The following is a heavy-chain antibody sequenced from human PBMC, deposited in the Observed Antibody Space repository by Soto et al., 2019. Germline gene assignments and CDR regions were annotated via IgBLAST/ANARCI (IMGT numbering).Heavy chain of an antibody. J-gene: IGHJ4*02. CDR1: GFTFSSYG. CDR3: AKDLWDYGDYYFDY. D-gene: IGHD4-17*01. V-gene: IGHV3-30*18. CDR2: ISYDGSNK. Sequence: TGGSLRLSCAASGFTFSSYGMHWVRQAPGKGLGWVAVISYDGSNKYYADSVKGRFTISRDNSKNTLYLQMNSLRAEDTAVYYCAKDLWDYGDYYFDYWGQGTLVTVSS.